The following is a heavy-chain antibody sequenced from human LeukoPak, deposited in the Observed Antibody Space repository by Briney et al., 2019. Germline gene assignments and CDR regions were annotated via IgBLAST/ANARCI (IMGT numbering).Heavy chain of an antibody. V-gene: IGHV3-23*01. D-gene: IGHD5-18*01. CDR3: AKDRVDTE. CDR1: GFTFSSYA. J-gene: IGHJ4*02. Sequence: GGSLRLSCVASGFTFSSYAMSWVRQAPGKGLEWVSAITGSGSGTFYADSVKGRFTISRDNSKNTLFLQMNSLRAVDTAIYYCAKDRVDTEWGQGTLVTVSS. CDR2: ITGSGSGT.